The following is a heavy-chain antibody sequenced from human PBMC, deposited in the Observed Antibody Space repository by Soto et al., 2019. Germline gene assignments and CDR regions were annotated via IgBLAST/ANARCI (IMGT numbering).Heavy chain of an antibody. V-gene: IGHV3-33*01. Sequence: QVQLVESGGGVVQPGRSLRLSCAASGFNFSSYGMHWVRQAPGKGLEWVAGIWYDGSNKYYADSVKGRFTISRDNSKNTLYRQMNSLRAEDTAVYYCARGPEYYPTAAWFDPWGQGTLVTVFS. CDR1: GFNFSSYG. D-gene: IGHD1-26*01. CDR2: IWYDGSNK. CDR3: ARGPEYYPTAAWFDP. J-gene: IGHJ5*02.